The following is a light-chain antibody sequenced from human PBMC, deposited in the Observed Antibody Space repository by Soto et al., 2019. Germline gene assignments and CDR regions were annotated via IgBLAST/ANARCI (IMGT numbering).Light chain of an antibody. Sequence: QSVLTQPASVSGSPGQSIAISYTGTSSDVGAYNYVSWYQHHPGKAPKLMIYHVTNRPSGVSDRFSGSKSGNTASLTISGLQADDEADYYCCSYAGSSTFYVFGTGTKVTVL. CDR3: CSYAGSSTFYV. CDR1: SSDVGAYNY. V-gene: IGLV2-14*03. J-gene: IGLJ1*01. CDR2: HVT.